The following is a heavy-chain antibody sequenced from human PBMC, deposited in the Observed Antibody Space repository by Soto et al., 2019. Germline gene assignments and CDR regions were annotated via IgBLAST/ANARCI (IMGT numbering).Heavy chain of an antibody. Sequence: QVQLQQWGAGLLKPSETLSLTCAVYGGSFSGYYWSWIRQPPGKGLEWIGEINHSGSTNYNPSLKSRVTISVDTSKNQFSLKLSSVTAADTAVYYCARGPVAAESRDFDYCGQGTLVTVSS. D-gene: IGHD6-19*01. CDR1: GGSFSGYY. V-gene: IGHV4-34*01. CDR3: ARGPVAAESRDFDY. CDR2: INHSGST. J-gene: IGHJ4*02.